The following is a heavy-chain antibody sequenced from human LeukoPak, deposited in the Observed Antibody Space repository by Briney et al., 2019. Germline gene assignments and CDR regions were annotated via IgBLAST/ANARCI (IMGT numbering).Heavy chain of an antibody. J-gene: IGHJ2*01. Sequence: SETLSLTCTVSGGSITSNSYYWVWIRQFPGKGLEWIGSTYYDGTAYYNPSLKSRVTISVDTSKNQFSLKLSSVTAADTAVYYCARGYSSSWYRYFDLWGRGTLVTVSS. CDR2: TYYDGTA. V-gene: IGHV4-39*07. D-gene: IGHD6-13*01. CDR3: ARGYSSSWYRYFDL. CDR1: GGSITSNSYY.